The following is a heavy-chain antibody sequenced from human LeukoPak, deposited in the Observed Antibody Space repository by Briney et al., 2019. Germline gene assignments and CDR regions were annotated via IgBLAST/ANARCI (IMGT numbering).Heavy chain of an antibody. CDR2: IYYTGST. D-gene: IGHD2-15*01. V-gene: IGHV4-59*01. J-gene: IGHJ6*03. CDR1: GGSISSYY. CDR3: ARSNEGYCSGGSCYSGYYYYMDV. Sequence: KPSETLSLTCTVSGGSISSYYWSWLRQPPGKGLEWFGYIYYTGSTNYNPSLKSRVTISIDTSQNQFSLKLSSVTAADKAVYYCARSNEGYCSGGSCYSGYYYYMDVWGKGTTVTVSS.